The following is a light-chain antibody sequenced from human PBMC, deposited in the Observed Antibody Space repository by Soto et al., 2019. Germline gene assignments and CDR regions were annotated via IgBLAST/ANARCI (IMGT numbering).Light chain of an antibody. CDR1: QSIRSSS. Sequence: EIVLTQSPGTLSLSPGERATLSCRASQSIRSSSLAWYQQKPGQAPRLLIYGGSSRATGIPDRFSGGGSGTDFSLTISRLETEDFSVYYCQQYETSPRTLGQGTKVDIK. V-gene: IGKV3-20*01. J-gene: IGKJ1*01. CDR2: GGS. CDR3: QQYETSPRT.